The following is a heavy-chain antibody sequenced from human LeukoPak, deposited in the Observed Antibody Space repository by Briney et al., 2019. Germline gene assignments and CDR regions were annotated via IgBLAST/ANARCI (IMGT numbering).Heavy chain of an antibody. J-gene: IGHJ5*02. D-gene: IGHD3-10*01. CDR1: GFTFSSYS. CDR2: ISSSCSYI. CDR3: ARKAYYYGSGSWRGFDP. V-gene: IGHV3-21*01. Sequence: GGSLRLSCAASGFTFSSYSMNWVRQAPGKGLEWVSSISSSCSYIYYADSVKGRFTISRDNAKNSLYLQMNSLRAEDTAVYYCARKAYYYGSGSWRGFDPWGQGTLVTASS.